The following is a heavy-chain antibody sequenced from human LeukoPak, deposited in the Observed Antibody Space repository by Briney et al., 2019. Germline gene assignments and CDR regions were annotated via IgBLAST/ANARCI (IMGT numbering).Heavy chain of an antibody. CDR2: MNPNSGGT. CDR3: ARDPFYDSSGYYGGGAFDI. Sequence: ASAKVSCKASGYTFTGYYMHWVRQAPGQGLEWMGWMNPNSGGTNYAQKFQGWVTMTRNTSISTAYMELSRLRSDDTAVYYCARDPFYDSSGYYGGGAFDIWGQGTMVTVSS. V-gene: IGHV1-2*04. CDR1: GYTFTGYY. J-gene: IGHJ3*02. D-gene: IGHD3-22*01.